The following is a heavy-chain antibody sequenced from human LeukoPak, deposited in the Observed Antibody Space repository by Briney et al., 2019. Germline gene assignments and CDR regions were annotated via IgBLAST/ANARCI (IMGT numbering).Heavy chain of an antibody. D-gene: IGHD2-2*01. CDR2: ISSNSSYT. CDR1: GFTFNGYS. Sequence: GGSLRLSCAASGFTFNGYSMSWIRQAPGQGLECVSYISSNSSYTNYADSVKGRFTISRDNANNSLFLQMNSLRAEDTAVYYCARGGVVPAVIVYWGQGGIVSVSS. V-gene: IGHV3-11*06. J-gene: IGHJ4*02. CDR3: ARGGVVPAVIVY.